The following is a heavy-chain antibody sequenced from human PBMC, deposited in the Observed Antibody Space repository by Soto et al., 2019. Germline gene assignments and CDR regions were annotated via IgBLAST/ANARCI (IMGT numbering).Heavy chain of an antibody. V-gene: IGHV1-18*04. CDR1: GYTFTSYG. CDR3: ARALVDFWSGYTGMDV. Sequence: ASVKVSCKVSGYTFTSYGISWVRQAPGQGLEWMGWISAYNGNTNYAQKLQGRVTMTTDTSTSTAYMELRSLRSDDTAVYYCARALVDFWSGYTGMDVWGPGNTVSLS. D-gene: IGHD3-3*01. CDR2: ISAYNGNT. J-gene: IGHJ6*02.